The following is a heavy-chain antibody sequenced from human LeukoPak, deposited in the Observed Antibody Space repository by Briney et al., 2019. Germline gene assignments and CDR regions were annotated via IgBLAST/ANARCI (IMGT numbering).Heavy chain of an antibody. D-gene: IGHD6-13*01. Sequence: GESLKISCKASGYNFLSYWIGWVRQMPGKGLEWMGIIYPGDSDTTYSPSFQGQVTISADKSISTAYLQWSSLKASDTAMYYCARLTGEQQLVGPLDYWGQGTLVTVSS. V-gene: IGHV5-51*01. CDR3: ARLTGEQQLVGPLDY. CDR2: IYPGDSDT. J-gene: IGHJ4*02. CDR1: GYNFLSYW.